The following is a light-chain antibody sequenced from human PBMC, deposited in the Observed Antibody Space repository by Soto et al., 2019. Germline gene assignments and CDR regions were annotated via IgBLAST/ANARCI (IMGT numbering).Light chain of an antibody. J-gene: IGKJ1*01. CDR1: QSVRSN. CDR2: GAS. CDR3: QQYDNWPT. V-gene: IGKV3-15*01. Sequence: EIVMTQSPATLSVSPGERATLSCRASQSVRSNLAWYQQKPGQAPRLLIYGASTRATSIPARFSGRWSGTKFTLTISGLQSEDSAGSYCQQYDNWPTFGHGTKVEIK.